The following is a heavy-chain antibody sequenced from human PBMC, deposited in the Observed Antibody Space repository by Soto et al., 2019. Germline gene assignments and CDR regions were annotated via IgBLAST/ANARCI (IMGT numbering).Heavy chain of an antibody. D-gene: IGHD6-19*01. CDR3: AKELMEVAGLWYLDL. J-gene: IGHJ2*01. Sequence: GGSLRLSCAASGFTFSRYGIHWVRHAQRKGMEWVAVVGNDEKTKFYADSVKGRLTISRDNSTNTLYLQMDSLRDEDTAVYYCAKELMEVAGLWYLDLWGRGTLVTVSS. CDR2: VGNDEKTK. V-gene: IGHV3-30*18. CDR1: GFTFSRYG.